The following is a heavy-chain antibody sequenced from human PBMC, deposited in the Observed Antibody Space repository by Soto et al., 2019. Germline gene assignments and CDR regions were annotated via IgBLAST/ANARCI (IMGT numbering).Heavy chain of an antibody. V-gene: IGHV4-39*01. CDR3: ARHTPAISISDH. CDR2: IYYSGST. D-gene: IGHD2-15*01. Sequence: QQQLQESGPGLVKPSETLSLTCTVSGGSISSSSYYWGWIRQPPGKGLEWIGSIYYSGSTDYNPSLKSRVTISVDTSKNQFSLKLRSVTAADTAVYYCARHTPAISISDHWGQGTLVTVSS. J-gene: IGHJ4*02. CDR1: GGSISSSSYY.